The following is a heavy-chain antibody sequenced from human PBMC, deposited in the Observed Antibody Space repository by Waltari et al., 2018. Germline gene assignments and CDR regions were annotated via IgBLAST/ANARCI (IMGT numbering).Heavy chain of an antibody. CDR3: ARERGDEYYYLDV. V-gene: IGHV4-61*02. CDR2: VYGSGYT. D-gene: IGHD3-16*01. Sequence: QVQLRESGPGLVKPSQTLSLTCVVSDGSITSTAFYWSWLRQPAGKGLEWIGRVYGSGYTKYNPSLRSRVTITRDTSQRQISLKLSSVTASDTAVYYCARERGDEYYYLDVWGKGTTVTVSS. CDR1: DGSITSTAFY. J-gene: IGHJ6*03.